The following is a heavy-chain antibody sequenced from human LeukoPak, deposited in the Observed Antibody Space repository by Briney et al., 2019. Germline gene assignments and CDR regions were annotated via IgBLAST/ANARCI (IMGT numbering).Heavy chain of an antibody. CDR2: IYYTGST. D-gene: IGHD2-2*01. Sequence: SETLSLTCTVSGDSISSYFWSWIRQPPGKGLEWIGYIYYTGSTNYNPSLKSRITISIDTSENQFSLKLSSVTAADTAVYYCARERTHCSSTSCSPHLGYWGQGTLVTVSS. CDR3: ARERTHCSSTSCSPHLGY. J-gene: IGHJ4*02. CDR1: GDSISSYF. V-gene: IGHV4-59*12.